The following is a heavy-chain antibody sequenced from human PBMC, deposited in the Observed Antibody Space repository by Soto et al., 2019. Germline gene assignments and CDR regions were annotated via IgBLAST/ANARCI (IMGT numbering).Heavy chain of an antibody. V-gene: IGHV3-9*01. Sequence: GGSLRLSCAASGFTFEDYAMQWVRQAPGKGLEWVSGISWNSGTIGYADSVKGRFTISRDNAKNSLYLQMNSLRAEDTALYYCAKDRGGCSSTSCQPRGMDVWGQGTTVTVSS. CDR3: AKDRGGCSSTSCQPRGMDV. J-gene: IGHJ6*02. D-gene: IGHD2-2*01. CDR1: GFTFEDYA. CDR2: ISWNSGTI.